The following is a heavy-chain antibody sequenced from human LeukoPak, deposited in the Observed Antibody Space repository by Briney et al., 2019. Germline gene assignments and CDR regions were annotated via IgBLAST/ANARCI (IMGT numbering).Heavy chain of an antibody. J-gene: IGHJ4*02. Sequence: ASVKVSCKASGYTFTGYYMHWVRQAPGQGLEWMGWINPNSGGTNYAQKFQGRVTMTRDTSISTAYMELSRLRSDDTAVDYCARXXXXXTXDYFDYWGQGTLVTVSS. CDR2: INPNSGGT. V-gene: IGHV1-2*02. CDR3: ARXXXXXTXDYFDY. CDR1: GYTFTGYY.